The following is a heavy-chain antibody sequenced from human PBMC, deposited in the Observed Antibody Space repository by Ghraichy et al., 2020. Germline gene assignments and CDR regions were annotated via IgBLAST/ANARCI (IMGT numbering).Heavy chain of an antibody. CDR2: IHYRGTT. CDR3: VSDMDGSGRIFDR. CDR1: GGSITSAAY. J-gene: IGHJ4*02. V-gene: IGHV4-31*03. D-gene: IGHD3-10*01. Sequence: SETLSLTCTVSGGSITSAAYWGWIRQQPGRGLEWIGYIHYRGTTYYNPSLKSRLSISVDTSNQFSLKVNSVTAADTVVYFCVSDMDGSGRIFDRWGQGTLVTVSS.